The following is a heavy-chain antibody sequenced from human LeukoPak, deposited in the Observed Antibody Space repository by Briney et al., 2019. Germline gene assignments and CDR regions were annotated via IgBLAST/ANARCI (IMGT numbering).Heavy chain of an antibody. CDR1: GFTFSSYG. V-gene: IGHV3-23*01. CDR3: AKVSDYGDYPDY. J-gene: IGHJ4*02. D-gene: IGHD4-17*01. Sequence: GGSLRLSCAASGFTFSSYGMTWVRQPPGKGLEWVSVISSSGDSTYYADSVKGRFTISRDNSKTTMFLQMNSLRAEDTAIYYCAKVSDYGDYPDYWGQGTLVTVSS. CDR2: ISSSGDST.